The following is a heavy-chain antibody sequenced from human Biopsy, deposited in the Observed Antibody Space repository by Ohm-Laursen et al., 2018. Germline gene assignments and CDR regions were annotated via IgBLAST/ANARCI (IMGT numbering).Heavy chain of an antibody. D-gene: IGHD4-23*01. J-gene: IGHJ2*01. V-gene: IGHV4-31*01. CDR1: GGSVSSGGFY. CDR3: ARRPYGGTRYWYFDL. CDR2: IYYSGTT. Sequence: PSETLSLTCAVSGGSVSSGGFYWSWIRQHPGKGLEWIGYIYYSGTTYYNPSLKSLVTISVDTSKNQFSLKLNSATAADTAVYYCARRPYGGTRYWYFDLWGRGTLVTVSS.